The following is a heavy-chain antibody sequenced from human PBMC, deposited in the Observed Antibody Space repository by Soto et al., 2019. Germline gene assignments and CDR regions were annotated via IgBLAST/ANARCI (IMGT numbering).Heavy chain of an antibody. J-gene: IGHJ4*02. CDR3: ARGVVGATHSYYFDY. CDR1: GGTFSSYA. CDR2: IIPIFGTA. Sequence: SVKVSCKASGGTFSSYAISWVRQAPGQGLEWMGGIIPIFGTANYAQKFQGRVTITADESTSTAYMELSSVTAADTAVYYCARGVVGATHSYYFDYWGQGTLVTVSS. D-gene: IGHD1-26*01. V-gene: IGHV1-69*13.